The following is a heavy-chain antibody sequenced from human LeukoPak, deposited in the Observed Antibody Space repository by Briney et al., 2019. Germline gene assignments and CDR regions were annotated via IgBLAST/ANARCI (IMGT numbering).Heavy chain of an antibody. V-gene: IGHV3-23*01. CDR3: AKGVDYYDSSGYLGDY. CDR2: ISGSGGST. J-gene: IGHJ4*02. D-gene: IGHD3-22*01. CDR1: GFTFSSYA. Sequence: GGSLRPSCAASGFTFSSYAMSWVRQAPGKGLEWVSAISGSGGSTYYADSVKGRFTISRDNSKNTLYLQMNSLRAEDTAVYYCAKGVDYYDSSGYLGDYWGQGTLVTVSS.